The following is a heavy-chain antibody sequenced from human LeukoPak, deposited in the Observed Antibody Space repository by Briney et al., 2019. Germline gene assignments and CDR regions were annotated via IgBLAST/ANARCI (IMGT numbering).Heavy chain of an antibody. V-gene: IGHV6-1*01. CDR3: ARGGDTAMGHDY. CDR2: TYYRSKWYN. D-gene: IGHD5-18*01. J-gene: IGHJ4*02. CDR1: GDSVSSNSAA. Sequence: SQTLSPTCAISGDSVSSNSAAWNWIRQSPSRGLEWLGRTYYRSKWYNDYAVSVKSRITINPDTSKNQFSLQLNSVTPEDTAVCYCARGGDTAMGHDYWGQGTLVTVSS.